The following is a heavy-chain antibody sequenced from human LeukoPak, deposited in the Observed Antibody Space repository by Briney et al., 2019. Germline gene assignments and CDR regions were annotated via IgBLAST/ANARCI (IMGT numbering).Heavy chain of an antibody. CDR1: GFTVSSTY. CDR3: ASRHCSGGDCYFAGADPFDH. J-gene: IGHJ4*02. CDR2: IYKDGKI. V-gene: IGHV3-53*01. Sequence: GGSLRLSCAASGFTVSSTYMSWVRQAPGKGLEWVSVIYKDGKIYYIDSVKGRFTICRDTSKKTLYLQMNSLRVEDTAVYYCASRHCSGGDCYFAGADPFDHWGQGTLVTVSS. D-gene: IGHD2-21*01.